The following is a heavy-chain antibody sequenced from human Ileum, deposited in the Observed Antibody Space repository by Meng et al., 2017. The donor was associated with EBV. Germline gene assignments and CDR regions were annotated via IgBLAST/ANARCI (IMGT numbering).Heavy chain of an antibody. CDR1: WRSHSGAT. V-gene: IGHV4-34*12. J-gene: IGHJ4*02. D-gene: IGHD2-8*02. CDR2: IIHGESH. Sequence: TSSPACAVEWRSHSGATRNWLRQPPGKGLVWIGEIIHGESHSYKPSLKSRVTISIDTSKNQLSLMLSSVTAAETGVYYCARRPTGIDYWGQGTLVTVSS. CDR3: ARRPTGIDY.